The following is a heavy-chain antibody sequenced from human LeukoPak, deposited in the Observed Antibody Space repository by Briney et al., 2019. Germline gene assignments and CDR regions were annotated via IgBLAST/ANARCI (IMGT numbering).Heavy chain of an antibody. CDR1: GGSFTTHF. CDR3: AKGGTYGGGADY. D-gene: IGHD1-26*01. J-gene: IGHJ4*02. V-gene: IGHV4-4*07. CDR2: IYPSGNT. Sequence: SETLSLTCSISGGSFTTHFWSWVRQPAGKGLEWIGRIYPSGNTNYNPSLKSRLNLSVDTSKTQFSLRLSSVTAADTAVYYCAKGGTYGGGADYWGQGTLVTVSS.